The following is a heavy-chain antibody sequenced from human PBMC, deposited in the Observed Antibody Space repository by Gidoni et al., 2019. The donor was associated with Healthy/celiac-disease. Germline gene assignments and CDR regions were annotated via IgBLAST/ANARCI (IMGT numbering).Heavy chain of an antibody. D-gene: IGHD1-26*01. CDR1: GFTFSGSA. J-gene: IGHJ4*02. CDR2: IRSKANSYAT. Sequence: EVQLVESGGGLVQPGGSLKLSCAASGFTFSGSAMHWVRQASGKRLEWVGRIRSKANSYATAYAASVKGRFTISRDDSKNTAYLQMNSLKTEDTAVYYCTRQGGWSGSYYPDYWGQGTLVTVSS. CDR3: TRQGGWSGSYYPDY. V-gene: IGHV3-73*02.